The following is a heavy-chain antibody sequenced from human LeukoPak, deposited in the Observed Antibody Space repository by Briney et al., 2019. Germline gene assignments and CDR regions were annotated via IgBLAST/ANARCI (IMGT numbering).Heavy chain of an antibody. D-gene: IGHD1-14*01. Sequence: GASVKVSCKTSGYPFTTWEINWVRQAAGHGLEWMGWVHPNSGNTAYAQKFQGRVTMTRDTSISTAYMEVSGLRSDDTAVYFCARGPRNDPWGQGTLVTVSS. CDR2: VHPNSGNT. V-gene: IGHV1-8*01. CDR1: GYPFTTWE. CDR3: ARGPRNDP. J-gene: IGHJ5*02.